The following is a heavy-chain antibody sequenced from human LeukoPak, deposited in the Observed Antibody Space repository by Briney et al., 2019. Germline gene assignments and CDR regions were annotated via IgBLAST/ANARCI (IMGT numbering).Heavy chain of an antibody. CDR2: IQTKAAGGTT. Sequence: GGSLRLSCAVSGFTFSDAWMAWVRQAPGKGLEWVGHIQTKAAGGTTDYAAPVKGRFTISRDDSRNTVYLQMNSLKTEDTAMYYCTTGGYSYHYLCVNWGQGALVSVSS. J-gene: IGHJ4*02. CDR3: TTGGYSYHYLCVN. CDR1: GFTFSDAW. V-gene: IGHV3-15*01. D-gene: IGHD5-18*01.